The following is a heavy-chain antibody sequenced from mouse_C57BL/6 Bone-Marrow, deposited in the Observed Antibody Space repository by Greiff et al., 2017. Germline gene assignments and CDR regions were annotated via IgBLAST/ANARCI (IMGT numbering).Heavy chain of an antibody. J-gene: IGHJ3*01. CDR3: AKGYWFAY. CDR2: ISNLAYSI. CDR1: GFTFSDYG. Sequence: EVKLMESGGGLVQPGGSLKLSCAASGFTFSDYGMAWVRQAPRKGPEWVAFISNLAYSIYYADTVTGRFTISRKNAKNTLYLEMSILSAEDTAMYYCAKGYWFAYWGQGTLVTVSA. V-gene: IGHV5-15*01.